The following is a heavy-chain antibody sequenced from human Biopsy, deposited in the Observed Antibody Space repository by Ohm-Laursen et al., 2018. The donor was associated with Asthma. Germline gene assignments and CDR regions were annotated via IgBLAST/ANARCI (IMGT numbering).Heavy chain of an antibody. D-gene: IGHD1-26*01. CDR2: VYHSGST. CDR3: ARDDTVGILDY. J-gene: IGHJ4*02. V-gene: IGHV4-59*01. Sequence: SDTLSLTCCVSGSSISSYYWSWIRQSPGKGLEWIGYVYHSGSTKYNPSLESRVTISIDTSKMQFSLRLASVTAADSAVYFCARDDTVGILDYWGQGTLVTVSS. CDR1: GSSISSYY.